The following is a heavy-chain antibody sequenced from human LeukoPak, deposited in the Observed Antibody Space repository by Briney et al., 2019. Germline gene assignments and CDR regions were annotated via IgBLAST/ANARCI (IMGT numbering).Heavy chain of an antibody. D-gene: IGHD6-19*01. CDR2: INHSGST. CDR1: GFTFSDYY. J-gene: IGHJ4*02. V-gene: IGHV4-34*01. CDR3: ARRTGWYWGYYFDY. Sequence: GSLRLSCAASGFTFSDYYMSWIRQPPGKGLEWIGEINHSGSTNYNPSLKSRVTISIHTSKNQFSLNLTSVTAADTAFYYCARRTGWYWGYYFDYWGQGTLVTVSS.